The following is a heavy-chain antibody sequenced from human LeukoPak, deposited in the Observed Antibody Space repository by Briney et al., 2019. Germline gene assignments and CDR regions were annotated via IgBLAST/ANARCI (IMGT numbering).Heavy chain of an antibody. Sequence: GGSLRLSCAASGFTFSRYWMSWVRQAPGKGLEWVANIKEDGSRNHYVDSVKGRFTISRDNAKNSLYLQVNSLRAEDTAVYYCARQLSGWYDADPYWGQGTLVTVSS. J-gene: IGHJ4*02. CDR1: GFTFSRYW. CDR3: ARQLSGWYDADPY. V-gene: IGHV3-7*05. D-gene: IGHD6-19*01. CDR2: IKEDGSRN.